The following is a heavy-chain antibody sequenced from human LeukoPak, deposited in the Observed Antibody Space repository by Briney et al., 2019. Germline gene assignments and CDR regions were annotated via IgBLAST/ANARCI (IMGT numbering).Heavy chain of an antibody. CDR2: INPKRGVT. CDR1: GYTFTDYY. Sequence: GASVKVSCKASGYTFTDYYIHWMRQAPGQGIEWMGWINPKRGVTTYAQKFQGRVTMTRDTSITTAYVELTRLRSDDTTIYYCARERNYGDYGNAFDVWGQGTKVTVSS. CDR3: ARERNYGDYGNAFDV. D-gene: IGHD4-17*01. J-gene: IGHJ3*01. V-gene: IGHV1-2*02.